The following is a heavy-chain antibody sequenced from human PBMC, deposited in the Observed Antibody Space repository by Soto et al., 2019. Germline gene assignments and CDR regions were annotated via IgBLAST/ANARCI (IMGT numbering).Heavy chain of an antibody. CDR2: IHHSGTT. D-gene: IGHD1-26*01. CDR1: DSSITSNYY. CDR3: ARGLCGGNFDY. Sequence: KPSETLSLTCGVSDSSITSNYYWLWIRQPPGKGLEWIGAIHHSGTTYYTPSLKSRVTISMDMSKNHFSLGLTSVTAADTAVSYCARGLCGGNFDYWGQGTQVTVSS. V-gene: IGHV4-38-2*01. J-gene: IGHJ4*02.